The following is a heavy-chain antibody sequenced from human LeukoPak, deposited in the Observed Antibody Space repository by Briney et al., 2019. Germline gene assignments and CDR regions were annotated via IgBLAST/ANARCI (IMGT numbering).Heavy chain of an antibody. Sequence: ASVKVSCKASGYTFTGYYMHWVRQAPGQGLEWMGWINPNSGGTNYAQKFQGRVTMTRDTSISTAYMELSRLRSDDTAVYYCARDVAGYCSSTSCHDNWFDPWGQGTLVTVSS. D-gene: IGHD2-2*03. CDR1: GYTFTGYY. CDR2: INPNSGGT. J-gene: IGHJ5*02. CDR3: ARDVAGYCSSTSCHDNWFDP. V-gene: IGHV1-2*02.